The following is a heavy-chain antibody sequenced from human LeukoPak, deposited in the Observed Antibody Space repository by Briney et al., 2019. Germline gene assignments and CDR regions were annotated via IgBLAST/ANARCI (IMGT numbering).Heavy chain of an antibody. CDR3: VKAAVPTYFDY. Sequence: GGSLRLSCAASGFTFSSYDMHWVRQAPGKGLEYVSAISSNGGSTYYADSVKGRFTISRDNSKNTLYLQMSSLRAEDTAVYYCVKAAVPTYFDYWGQGTLVTVSS. D-gene: IGHD2-2*01. CDR2: ISSNGGST. CDR1: GFTFSSYD. J-gene: IGHJ4*02. V-gene: IGHV3-64D*06.